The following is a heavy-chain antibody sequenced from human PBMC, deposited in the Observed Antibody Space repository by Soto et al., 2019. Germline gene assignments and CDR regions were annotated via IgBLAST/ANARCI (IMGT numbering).Heavy chain of an antibody. Sequence: PGESLKISCTGSGYSFINNWIAWVRQMPGKGLEWMGIINPGDSDIRYSPSFQGQITISADKSISTAYLQWSSLKASDTATYYCTRPQSSGWYDYCGQGTLVTVSS. V-gene: IGHV5-51*01. D-gene: IGHD6-19*01. CDR1: GYSFINNW. CDR2: INPGDSDI. CDR3: TRPQSSGWYDY. J-gene: IGHJ4*02.